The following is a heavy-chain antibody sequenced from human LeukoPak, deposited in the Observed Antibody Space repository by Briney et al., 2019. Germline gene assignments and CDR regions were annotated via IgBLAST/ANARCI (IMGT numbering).Heavy chain of an antibody. CDR3: ARGGGSSSHY. CDR1: GFTFSSYA. D-gene: IGHD6-6*01. J-gene: IGHJ4*02. CDR2: ISYDGSNK. Sequence: GRSLRLSCAASGFTFSSYAMHWVRQAPGKGLEWVAVISYDGSNKYYADSVKGRFTISRDHSKNTLYLQMSSLRAEDTAVYYCARGGGSSSHYWGQGTLVTVSS. V-gene: IGHV3-30*14.